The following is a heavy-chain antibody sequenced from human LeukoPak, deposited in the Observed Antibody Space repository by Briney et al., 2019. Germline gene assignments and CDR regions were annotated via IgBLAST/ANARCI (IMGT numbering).Heavy chain of an antibody. Sequence: SETLSLTCAVYGGSFSGYYWSWIRQPPGKGLEWIGEINHSGSTNYNTSLKSRVTISVDTSKNQFSLKVTSATAADTAVYYCARGRLITMVRGVIPFDYWGQGTLVTVSS. CDR1: GGSFSGYY. CDR3: ARGRLITMVRGVIPFDY. V-gene: IGHV4-34*01. D-gene: IGHD3-10*01. CDR2: INHSGST. J-gene: IGHJ4*02.